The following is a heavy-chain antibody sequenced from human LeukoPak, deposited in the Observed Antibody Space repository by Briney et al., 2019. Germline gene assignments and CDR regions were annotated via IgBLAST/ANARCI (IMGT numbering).Heavy chain of an antibody. CDR3: AKSPYIASHIDFDY. J-gene: IGHJ4*02. CDR1: GFSFSNSG. D-gene: IGHD3-16*01. CDR2: IVGSGGTT. Sequence: PGGSLRLSCVASGFSFSNSGMGWVRQAPGKGLECVSLIVGSGGTTDYADSVRGRFTISRDNSKNTVYLQMNSLRAEDTAVYYCAKSPYIASHIDFDYWGQGTLVTVSS. V-gene: IGHV3-23*01.